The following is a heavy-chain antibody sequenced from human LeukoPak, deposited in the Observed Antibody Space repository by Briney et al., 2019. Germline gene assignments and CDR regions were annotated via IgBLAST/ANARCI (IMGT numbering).Heavy chain of an antibody. Sequence: GGSLRLSCAASGFTFSDYGMSWVRQPPGKGLEWVSTITDGGEPYYADSVKGRFTISRDNSQDTLDLQMDSLRVEDMAIYYCAKDYYGSGSHAFDTWGQGTVVTVSS. D-gene: IGHD3-10*01. V-gene: IGHV3-23*01. CDR3: AKDYYGSGSHAFDT. J-gene: IGHJ3*02. CDR1: GFTFSDYG. CDR2: ITDGGEP.